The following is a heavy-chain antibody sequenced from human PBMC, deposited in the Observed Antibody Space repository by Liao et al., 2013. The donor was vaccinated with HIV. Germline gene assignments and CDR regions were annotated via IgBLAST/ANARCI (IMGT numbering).Heavy chain of an antibody. CDR2: IFYSGST. D-gene: IGHD1-7*01. CDR1: GGSISSRSYF. V-gene: IGHV4-39*07. J-gene: IGHJ4*02. CDR3: ARGPNWNYGITIFDF. Sequence: QLQLQESGPGLVKPSETLSLTCTVSGGSISSRSYFWGWIRQPPGKGLEWIGHIFYSGSTYYNPSLKSRVTISVDTSKNQFSLKLTSVTAADTAVYYCARGPNWNYGITIFDFWGQGTLVTVSS.